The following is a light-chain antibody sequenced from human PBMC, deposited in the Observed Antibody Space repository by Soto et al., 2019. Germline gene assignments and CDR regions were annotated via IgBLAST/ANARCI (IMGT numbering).Light chain of an antibody. CDR1: QSITNY. J-gene: IGKJ4*01. Sequence: DIQMTQSPSSLSAPVGDRVTITCRASQSITNYLNWYQQQPGKAPKLLIFAASSLHSGVPSRFSGSGSGTDFTLTISSLQPEDFATYFCQQSYTTPLTFGGGTKVDIK. V-gene: IGKV1-39*01. CDR2: AAS. CDR3: QQSYTTPLT.